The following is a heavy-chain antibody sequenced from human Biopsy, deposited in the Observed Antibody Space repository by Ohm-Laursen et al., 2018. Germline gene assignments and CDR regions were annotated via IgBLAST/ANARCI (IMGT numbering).Heavy chain of an antibody. CDR2: FAPENGKT. J-gene: IGHJ4*02. D-gene: IGHD1-1*01. Sequence: ASETASCQVSGYTLTALSMHWVRQAPGRGLEWMGGFAPENGKTIYAQKFQGRITMTEDTSTDTAYMELSSLRSEDTAVYYCAADINVWNVNYWGQGTQVTVSS. CDR1: GYTLTALS. V-gene: IGHV1-24*01. CDR3: AADINVWNVNY.